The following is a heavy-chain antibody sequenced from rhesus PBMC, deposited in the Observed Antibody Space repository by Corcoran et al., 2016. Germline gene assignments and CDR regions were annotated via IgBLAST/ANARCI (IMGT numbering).Heavy chain of an antibody. V-gene: IGHV4-65*01. CDR2: ISGSSGSI. CDR3: ARVIYGNSQEDY. Sequence: QVQLQESGPGLVKPSETLSLTCAVSGGSVSSSNWWSWIRQPPGKGLEWIGYISGSSGSIYYNPSLKSRVTISTATSKNQFSLKLSSVTAADTAVYYCARVIYGNSQEDYWGQGVLVTVSS. CDR1: GGSVSSSNW. D-gene: IGHD4-35*01. J-gene: IGHJ4*01.